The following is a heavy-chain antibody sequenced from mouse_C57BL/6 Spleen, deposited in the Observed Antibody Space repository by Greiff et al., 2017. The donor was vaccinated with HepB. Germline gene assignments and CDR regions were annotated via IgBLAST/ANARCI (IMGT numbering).Heavy chain of an antibody. CDR2: ISDGGSYT. Sequence: EVKLMESGGGLVKPGGSLKLSCAASGFTFSSYAMSWVRQTPEKRLEWVATISDGGSYTYYPDNVKGRFTISRDNAKNNLYLQMSHLKSEDTAMYYCARARGYDYYWYFDVWGTGTTVTVSS. D-gene: IGHD2-4*01. CDR3: ARARGYDYYWYFDV. J-gene: IGHJ1*03. V-gene: IGHV5-4*03. CDR1: GFTFSSYA.